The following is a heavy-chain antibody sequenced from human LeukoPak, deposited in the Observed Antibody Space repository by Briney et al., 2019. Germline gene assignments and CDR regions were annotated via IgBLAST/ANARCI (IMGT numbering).Heavy chain of an antibody. CDR3: ATSPARYFDY. J-gene: IGHJ4*02. CDR1: GFTFSSYA. CDR2: ISGSGGST. V-gene: IGHV3-23*01. D-gene: IGHD6-6*01. Sequence: GGSLRLSCAASGFTFSSYAMSWVRQAPGKGLEWVSAISGSGGSTYYADSVKGRFTISRDNAKNSLYLQMNSLRAEDTAVYYCATSPARYFDYWGQGTLVTVSS.